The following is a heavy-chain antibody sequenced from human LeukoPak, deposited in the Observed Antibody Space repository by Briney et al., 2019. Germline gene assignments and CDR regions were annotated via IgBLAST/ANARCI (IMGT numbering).Heavy chain of an antibody. Sequence: GGSLRLSCAASGFTFTGYAMLWVRQAPGKGLEWVAVISSDGSNKYYADSVRGRFTISRVNSKNTLYLQMNSLRAEDTAVYYCAKGAPYYYDSSGYFDYWGQGTLVTVSS. CDR3: AKGAPYYYDSSGYFDY. CDR1: GFTFTGYA. CDR2: ISSDGSNK. J-gene: IGHJ4*02. V-gene: IGHV3-30*04. D-gene: IGHD3-22*01.